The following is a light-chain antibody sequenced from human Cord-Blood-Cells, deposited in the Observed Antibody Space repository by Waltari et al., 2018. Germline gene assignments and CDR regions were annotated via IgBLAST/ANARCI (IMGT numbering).Light chain of an antibody. CDR1: QSVLYSSNNKNY. CDR3: QQYYSTPYT. V-gene: IGKV4-1*01. CDR2: WAS. J-gene: IGKJ2*01. Sequence: DIVMTQSPDSLAVSLGARATINRKSSQSVLYSSNNKNYLAWYQQKPGQPPMLLIYWASTRESGVPDRFSGIGSWTDFTLTISSLQAEDVAVYYCQQYYSTPYTFGQGTKLEIK.